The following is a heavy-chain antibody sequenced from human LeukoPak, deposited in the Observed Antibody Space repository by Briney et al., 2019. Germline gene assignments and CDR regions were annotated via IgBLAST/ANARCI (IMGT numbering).Heavy chain of an antibody. J-gene: IGHJ6*04. CDR1: GGSFSGYY. CDR2: INHSGST. D-gene: IGHD3-3*01. V-gene: IGHV4-34*01. CDR3: ARAPIWSGYSGVDV. Sequence: SETLSLTCAVYGGSFSGYYWSWIRQPPGKGLGWIGEINHSGSTNYNPSLKSRVTVSLDTSKNQFSLKLSSVTAADTAVYYCARAPIWSGYSGVDVWGKGTTVTVSS.